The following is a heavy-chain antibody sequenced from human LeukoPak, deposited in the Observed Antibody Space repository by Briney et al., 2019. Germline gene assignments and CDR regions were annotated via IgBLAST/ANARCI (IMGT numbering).Heavy chain of an antibody. CDR1: GFTFSNAW. D-gene: IGHD2-21*01. Sequence: GGSLRLSCAASGFTFSNAWMSWVRQAPGKGLEWVGRIKSKTDGGTTDYAAPVKGRFTISRDDSKNTLYLQMNSLKTEDTAVYYCARDRLLFRDYYGMDVWGQGTTVTVSS. V-gene: IGHV3-15*01. J-gene: IGHJ6*02. CDR2: IKSKTDGGTT. CDR3: ARDRLLFRDYYGMDV.